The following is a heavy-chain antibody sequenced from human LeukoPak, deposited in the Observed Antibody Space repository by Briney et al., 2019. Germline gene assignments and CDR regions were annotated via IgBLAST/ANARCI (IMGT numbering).Heavy chain of an antibody. CDR3: MIGKLASRRGSWFDP. D-gene: IGHD6-6*01. J-gene: IGHJ5*02. V-gene: IGHV1-8*01. Sequence: GASVKVSCKASGYSFTTYDINWVRQATGQGLEWMGWMNPNSGNTGYAQKFQGRVTMTRNTSISTAYMDLSSLTSEDTAVYYCMIGKLASRRGSWFDPWGQGTLVTVSS. CDR2: MNPNSGNT. CDR1: GYSFTTYD.